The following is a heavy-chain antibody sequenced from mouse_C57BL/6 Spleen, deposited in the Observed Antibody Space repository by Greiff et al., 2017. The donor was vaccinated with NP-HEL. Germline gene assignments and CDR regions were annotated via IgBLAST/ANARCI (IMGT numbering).Heavy chain of an antibody. CDR2: IDPSDSET. J-gene: IGHJ2*01. CDR3: ARKGGEYYGSSTFDY. CDR1: GYTFTSYW. Sequence: QVQLQQPGAELVRPGSSVKLSCKASGYTFTSYWMHWVKQRPIQGLEWIGNIDPSDSETHYNQKFKDKATLTVDKSSSTAYMQLSSLTSEDSAVYYCARKGGEYYGSSTFDYWGQGTTLTVSS. V-gene: IGHV1-52*01. D-gene: IGHD1-1*01.